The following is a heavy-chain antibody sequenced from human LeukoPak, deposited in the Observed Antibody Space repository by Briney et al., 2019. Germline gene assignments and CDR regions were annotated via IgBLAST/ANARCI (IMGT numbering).Heavy chain of an antibody. D-gene: IGHD3-16*01. CDR3: TAGGRGMDV. J-gene: IGHJ6*02. Sequence: GGSLRLSCAASGFPFSRYGMHWVRQAPGKGLEWVAAFSFDGSSKYYADSAKGRFTISRDNSQNTLYLQMNSLRAEDTAVYYCTAGGRGMDVWGQGSTVTVSS. V-gene: IGHV3-30*03. CDR2: FSFDGSSK. CDR1: GFPFSRYG.